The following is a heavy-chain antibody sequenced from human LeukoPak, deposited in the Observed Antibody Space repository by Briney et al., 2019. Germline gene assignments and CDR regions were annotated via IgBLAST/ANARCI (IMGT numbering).Heavy chain of an antibody. CDR3: ARDLDDYDSSSYYFDY. CDR1: GFTFDDYA. V-gene: IGHV3-9*01. D-gene: IGHD3-22*01. J-gene: IGHJ4*02. Sequence: PGGSLRLSCAASGFTFDDYAMHWVRQAPGKGLEWVSGISWNSGSIGYAASVKGRFTISRDNAKDTLYVQMNSLRAEDTAVYYCARDLDDYDSSSYYFDYWGQGTLVTVSS. CDR2: ISWNSGSI.